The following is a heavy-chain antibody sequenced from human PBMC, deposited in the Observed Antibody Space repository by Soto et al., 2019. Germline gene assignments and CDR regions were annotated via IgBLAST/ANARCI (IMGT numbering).Heavy chain of an antibody. D-gene: IGHD2-15*01. V-gene: IGHV5-10-1*01. J-gene: IGHJ6*02. CDR3: AIPGSWYGGRSYYGMDV. Sequence: PGESLKISCKGSGYSFTSYWISWVRQMPGKGLEWMGRIDPSDSYTNYSPSFQGHVTISVDKSISTAYLQWSSLKASDTAMYYCAIPGSWYGGRSYYGMDVWGQGTTVTVSS. CDR2: IDPSDSYT. CDR1: GYSFTSYW.